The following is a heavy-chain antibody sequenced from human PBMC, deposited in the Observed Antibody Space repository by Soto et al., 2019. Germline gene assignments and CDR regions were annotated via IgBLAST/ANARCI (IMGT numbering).Heavy chain of an antibody. CDR1: GYTFTSYG. V-gene: IGHV1-18*01. CDR2: ISASNGNT. CDR3: ARDQDDGDYYYGMDV. Sequence: QVQLVQSGAEVKRPGASVKVSCKASGYTFTSYGISWVRQAPGQGLEWMGWISASNGNTNYAQKLQGRVTMTTDTSTSTAYMELRSLRSDDTAVYYCARDQDDGDYYYGMDVWGQGTTVTVSS. D-gene: IGHD2-8*01. J-gene: IGHJ6*02.